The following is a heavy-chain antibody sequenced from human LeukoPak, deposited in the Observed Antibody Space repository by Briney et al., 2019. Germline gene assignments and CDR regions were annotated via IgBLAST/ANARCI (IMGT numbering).Heavy chain of an antibody. CDR1: GYTFTTYD. V-gene: IGHV1-18*01. D-gene: IGHD3-3*01. Sequence: ASVKVSCKASGYTFTTYDISWVRQAPGQGLEWMGWIGAYRSKTYYAQKFQGRVTMTTDTSTSTAYMELRSLRSDDTAVYYCARETYYHFQARLGDCYGMDAWGQGTTVTVSS. CDR3: ARETYYHFQARLGDCYGMDA. CDR2: IGAYRSKT. J-gene: IGHJ6*02.